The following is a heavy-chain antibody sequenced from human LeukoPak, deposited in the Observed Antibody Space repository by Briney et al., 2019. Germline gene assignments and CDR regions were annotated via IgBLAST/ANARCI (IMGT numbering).Heavy chain of an antibody. V-gene: IGHV4-34*01. CDR2: INHSGST. CDR3: ARVAVRFLEWTQYYYYMDV. D-gene: IGHD3-3*01. J-gene: IGHJ6*03. Sequence: SETLSLTCAVYGGSFSGYYWSWIRQPPGKGLEWIGEINHSGSTNYNPSLKSRVTISVDTSKNQISLKLSSVTAADTAVYYCARVAVRFLEWTQYYYYMDVWGKGTTVTVSS. CDR1: GGSFSGYY.